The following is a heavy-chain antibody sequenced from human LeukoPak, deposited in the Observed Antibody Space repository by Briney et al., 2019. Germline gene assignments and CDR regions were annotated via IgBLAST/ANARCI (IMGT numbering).Heavy chain of an antibody. D-gene: IGHD7-27*01. V-gene: IGHV3-23*01. Sequence: PGGSLRLSCAASGFTFSSYAMSWVRQAPGKGLEWVSAISGSGGSTYYADSVKGRFTISRDNSKNTLYLQMNSLRAEDTAVYYCASHRELGLDAFDIWGQGTMVTVSS. CDR2: ISGSGGST. CDR1: GFTFSSYA. CDR3: ASHRELGLDAFDI. J-gene: IGHJ3*02.